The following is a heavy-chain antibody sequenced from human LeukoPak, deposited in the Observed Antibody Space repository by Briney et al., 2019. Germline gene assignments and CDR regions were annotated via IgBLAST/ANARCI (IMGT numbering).Heavy chain of an antibody. D-gene: IGHD1-20*01. V-gene: IGHV4-39*07. CDR1: GDSIYSSSYY. J-gene: IGHJ3*02. CDR2: IYYSGSS. Sequence: SETLSLTCTVSGDSIYSSSYYWGWIRQPPGKGLEWIGNIYYSGSSYYNPSLKSRVTISVDTSKNQFSLKLSSVTAADTAVYYCARTYNWNHNDAFDIWGQGTMVTVSS. CDR3: ARTYNWNHNDAFDI.